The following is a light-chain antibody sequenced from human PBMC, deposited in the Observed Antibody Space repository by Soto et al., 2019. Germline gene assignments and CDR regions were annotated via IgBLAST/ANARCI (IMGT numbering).Light chain of an antibody. Sequence: QSALTQPASVSGSPGQSITISCTGTITDVGSSNYVSWYKQHPGKAPKLMIYDVSNRPSRVSNRFSGSKSGNTASLTISGLQAEDEADYYCSSYTTTSTGVFGGGTKVTVL. V-gene: IGLV2-14*01. CDR2: DVS. CDR1: ITDVGSSNY. J-gene: IGLJ2*01. CDR3: SSYTTTSTGV.